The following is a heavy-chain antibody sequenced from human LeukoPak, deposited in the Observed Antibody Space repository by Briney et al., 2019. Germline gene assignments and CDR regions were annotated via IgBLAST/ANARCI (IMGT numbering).Heavy chain of an antibody. D-gene: IGHD2-21*01. CDR3: ATDVEDWFDP. V-gene: IGHV3-7*01. Sequence: GGSLRLSCAASGFTFSSYSMNWVRQAPGKGLEWVANIKQDGSEKYYVDSVKGRFTISRDNAKNSLYLQMNSLRAEDTAVYYCATDVEDWFDPWGQGTLVTVSS. CDR1: GFTFSSYS. J-gene: IGHJ5*02. CDR2: IKQDGSEK.